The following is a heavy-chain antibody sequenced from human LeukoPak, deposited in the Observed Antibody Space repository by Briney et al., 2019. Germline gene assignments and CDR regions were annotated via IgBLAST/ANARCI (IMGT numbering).Heavy chain of an antibody. CDR2: ISYDGSNK. CDR3: AKDLIYPSYYFDY. D-gene: IGHD3-16*02. Sequence: GGSLRLSCAASGFTFSSYGMHWVRQAPGKGLEWVAVISYDGSNKYYADSVKGRFTISRDNSKNTLYLQMNSLRAEDTAVYYCAKDLIYPSYYFDYWGQGTLVTVSS. CDR1: GFTFSSYG. V-gene: IGHV3-30*18. J-gene: IGHJ4*02.